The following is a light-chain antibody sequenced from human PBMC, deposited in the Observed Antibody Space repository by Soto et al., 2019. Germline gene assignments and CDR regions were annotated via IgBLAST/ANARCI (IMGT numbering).Light chain of an antibody. Sequence: DIQMTQSPSTLSASVGDRVTITCRASQSISGWLAWFQQKPGKAPRLLIFTASRLDSGVPSRFSGSGSGTEFTLAISSLQPDDFATYYIQQYNSVPWTFGQGTKVEIK. CDR2: TAS. V-gene: IGKV1-5*03. CDR3: QQYNSVPWT. J-gene: IGKJ1*01. CDR1: QSISGW.